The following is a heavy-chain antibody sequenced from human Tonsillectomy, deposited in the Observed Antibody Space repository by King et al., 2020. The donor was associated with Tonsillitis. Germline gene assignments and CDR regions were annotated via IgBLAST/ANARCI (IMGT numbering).Heavy chain of an antibody. Sequence: QLVQSGAEVKKPGASVKVSCKASGYTLTDYYMHWGRQAPGHGLEWVGWINAKSGGTNYAHKFQGRCSMTRATSVRTAYMALSRVRSDDAAVYYFARDPSRGAATADDALDIWGQGTMVTVS. J-gene: IGHJ3*02. CDR3: ARDPSRGAATADDALDI. CDR2: INAKSGGT. V-gene: IGHV1-2*07. CDR1: GYTLTDYY. D-gene: IGHD3-10*01.